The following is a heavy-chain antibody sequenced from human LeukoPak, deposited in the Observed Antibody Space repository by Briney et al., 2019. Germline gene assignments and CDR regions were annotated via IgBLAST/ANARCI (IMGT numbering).Heavy chain of an antibody. CDR3: ARDTTAYYYVLAF. CDR2: IYHSGST. J-gene: IGHJ4*02. CDR1: GYSISSDYY. D-gene: IGHD3-10*02. V-gene: IGHV4-38-2*02. Sequence: SETLSLTCTVSGYSISSDYYWGWIRQPPGKGLEWIGSIYHSGSTHYNPSLKSRVTISVDTSKNQFSLKLSSVTAADTAIYYCARDTTAYYYVLAFWGQGTLVTVSS.